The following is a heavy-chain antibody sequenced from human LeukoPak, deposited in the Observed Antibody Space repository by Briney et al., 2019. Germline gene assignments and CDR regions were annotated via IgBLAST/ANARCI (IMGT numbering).Heavy chain of an antibody. CDR2: IYPGGSET. J-gene: IGHJ4*02. CDR1: GYSFSSYW. D-gene: IGHD5-24*01. Sequence: GESLKISCKGLGYSFSSYWSAWVRQRPGKGLEWMGIIYPGGSETRYDPSFEGQVTISADRSTSTAYLQWSSLKASDTAMYFCARQQAGYNFYFDQWGQGTLVTVSS. V-gene: IGHV5-51*01. CDR3: ARQQAGYNFYFDQ.